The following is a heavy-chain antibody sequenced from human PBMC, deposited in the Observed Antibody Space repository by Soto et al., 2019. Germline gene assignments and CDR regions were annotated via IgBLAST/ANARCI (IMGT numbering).Heavy chain of an antibody. Sequence: PSETLSLTCAVYGGSFSGYYWSWIRQPPGKGLEWIGEINHSGSTNYNPSLKSRVTISVDTSKNQFSLELSSVTAADTAVYYCARVQSEYYYDSSGYYPDYGMDVWGQGTTVTVSS. CDR2: INHSGST. CDR1: GGSFSGYY. J-gene: IGHJ6*02. CDR3: ARVQSEYYYDSSGYYPDYGMDV. V-gene: IGHV4-34*01. D-gene: IGHD3-22*01.